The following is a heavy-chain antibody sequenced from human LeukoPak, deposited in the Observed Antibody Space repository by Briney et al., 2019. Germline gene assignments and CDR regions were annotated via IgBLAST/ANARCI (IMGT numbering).Heavy chain of an antibody. V-gene: IGHV3-66*01. J-gene: IGHJ6*02. CDR1: GFTFSGYS. CDR3: AREDGGCSGGSCYPYYYYGMDV. Sequence: GGSLRLSCAASGFTFSGYSMNWVRQAPGKGLEWVSVIYSGGSTYYADSVKGRFTISRDNSKNTLYLQMNSLRAEDTAVYYCAREDGGCSGGSCYPYYYYGMDVWGQGTTVTVSS. D-gene: IGHD2-15*01. CDR2: IYSGGST.